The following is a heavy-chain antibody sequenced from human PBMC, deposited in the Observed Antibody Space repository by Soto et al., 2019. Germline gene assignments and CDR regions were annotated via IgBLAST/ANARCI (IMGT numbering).Heavy chain of an antibody. CDR3: ARYIPGVRYYGMDV. D-gene: IGHD2-2*01. V-gene: IGHV3-23*01. CDR1: GFTFSSSA. J-gene: IGHJ6*02. Sequence: PGGSLRLSCAASGFTFSSSAMNWVRQAPGKGLEWVSLIGESGTPTYYADSVKGRFTISRDNSGNTLFLEMYSLRAEDTAVYYCARYIPGVRYYGMDVWGQGTTVTVSS. CDR2: IGESGTPT.